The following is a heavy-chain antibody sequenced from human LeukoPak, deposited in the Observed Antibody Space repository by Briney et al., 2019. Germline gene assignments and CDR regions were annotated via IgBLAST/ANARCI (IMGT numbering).Heavy chain of an antibody. CDR1: GCSITSSNC. D-gene: IGHD6-19*01. CDR2: IFYNGGA. Sequence: SETLSLTCTVSGCSITSSNCWGWIRQPPGKGLEWIGYIFYNGGAYYNTSLNSRVTMSIDASKNQFSLKLRSVTAVDTAMYYCVRNQAEASNHGAMDIWGQGTMVTVSS. CDR3: VRNQAEASNHGAMDI. V-gene: IGHV4-28*01. J-gene: IGHJ3*02.